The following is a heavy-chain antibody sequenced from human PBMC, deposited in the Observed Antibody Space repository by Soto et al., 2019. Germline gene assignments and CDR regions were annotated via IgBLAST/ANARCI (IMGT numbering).Heavy chain of an antibody. CDR1: GFSFSADGVG. Sequence: QITLKESGPTLVKPTQTLTLTCIFSGFSFSADGVGVGWIRQPPGKALEWLALIYWDDDTRYRPSLKSRLTITMDTPKNQVVLTMTNMAPVDTGTYYCAHAYGGTSWPNDAFDVWGQGTVVTVSS. CDR2: IYWDDDT. CDR3: AHAYGGTSWPNDAFDV. V-gene: IGHV2-5*02. J-gene: IGHJ3*01. D-gene: IGHD2-2*01.